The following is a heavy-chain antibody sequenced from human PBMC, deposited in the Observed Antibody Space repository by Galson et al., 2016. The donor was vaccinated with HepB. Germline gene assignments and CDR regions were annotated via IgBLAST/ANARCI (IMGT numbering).Heavy chain of an antibody. D-gene: IGHD6-19*01. CDR1: GASISGTEYY. CDR2: FYYTDDT. J-gene: IGHJ6*03. V-gene: IGHV4-39*01. Sequence: SETLSLTCTVSGASISGTEYYWGWIRQPPGGGLEWIGSFYYTDDTYYNPSLKSRVAMSVDRSKNQFSLRLDSVTAADTGVYYCATGIVVAGKMYYYYMDVRGKGTTVTVSS. CDR3: ATGIVVAGKMYYYYMDV.